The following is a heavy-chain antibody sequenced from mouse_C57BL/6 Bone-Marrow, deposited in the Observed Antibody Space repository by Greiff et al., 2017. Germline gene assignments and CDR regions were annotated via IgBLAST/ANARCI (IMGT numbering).Heavy chain of an antibody. J-gene: IGHJ3*01. CDR1: GFPITSGYY. V-gene: IGHV12-3*01. D-gene: IGHD2-12*01. Sequence: VKLQQSGPGLVKPSQSLFLTCSITGFPITSGYYWIWIRQPPGKPLEWMGYITHSGETFYNPSLQSPISITRETSKNQFFLQLNSVTTEDTAMYYCLTRPFAYWGQGTLVTVSA. CDR3: LTRPFAY. CDR2: ITHSGET.